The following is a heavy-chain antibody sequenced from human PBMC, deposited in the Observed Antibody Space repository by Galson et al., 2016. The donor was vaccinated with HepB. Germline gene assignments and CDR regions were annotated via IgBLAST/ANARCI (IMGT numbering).Heavy chain of an antibody. Sequence: SVKVSCKASGFTFISSAVQWVRQARGQRLEWIGWIVVGSGNTNYAQKFQERVTITRDMSSNIAYMELSSLRSEDTAVYYCAADGDFPKTFDYWGQGSLVTVSS. D-gene: IGHD2-21*02. V-gene: IGHV1-58*01. CDR3: AADGDFPKTFDY. CDR2: IVVGSGNT. CDR1: GFTFISSA. J-gene: IGHJ4*02.